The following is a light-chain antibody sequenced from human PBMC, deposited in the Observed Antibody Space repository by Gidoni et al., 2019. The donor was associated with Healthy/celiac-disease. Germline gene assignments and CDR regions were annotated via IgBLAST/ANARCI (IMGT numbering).Light chain of an antibody. CDR2: GKN. V-gene: IGLV3-19*01. CDR1: SLRSYY. Sequence: SAELTQDPAVSVALGQTVRITCQGDSLRSYYASWYQQKPGQDPVLVIYGKNHRPSGIPDRFSVSSSGNTSSLTITGAQAEYEADYYCNSRDSSGNHYVFGTGTKVTVL. CDR3: NSRDSSGNHYV. J-gene: IGLJ1*01.